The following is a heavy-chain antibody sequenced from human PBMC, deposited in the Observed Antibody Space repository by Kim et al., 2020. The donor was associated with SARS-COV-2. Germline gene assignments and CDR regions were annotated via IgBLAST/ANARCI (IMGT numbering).Heavy chain of an antibody. Sequence: PSLKSRVTISVDTSKNQFSLKLSSVTAADTAVYYCASDYDILTGWAFDIWGQGTMVTVSS. J-gene: IGHJ3*02. D-gene: IGHD3-9*01. V-gene: IGHV4-39*01. CDR3: ASDYDILTGWAFDI.